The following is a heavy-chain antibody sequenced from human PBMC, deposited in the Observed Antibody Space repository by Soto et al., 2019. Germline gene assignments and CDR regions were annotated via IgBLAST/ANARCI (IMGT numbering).Heavy chain of an antibody. J-gene: IGHJ4*02. CDR2: IYHSGST. D-gene: IGHD5-18*01. CDR3: ARVRGYSYGYGSFDY. CDR1: GGSTSIYY. Sequence: SETLSLTSTGSGGSTSIYYLSWIRQPPGKGLEWIGYIYHSGSTNYNPPLKSRVTISVDTSKKQFSLKLSSVTAADTAVYYCARVRGYSYGYGSFDYWGQGTLVTVS. V-gene: IGHV4-59*01.